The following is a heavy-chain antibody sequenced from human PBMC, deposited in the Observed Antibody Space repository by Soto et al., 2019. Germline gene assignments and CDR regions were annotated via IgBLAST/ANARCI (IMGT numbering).Heavy chain of an antibody. CDR3: AKGLVGTVTTLPHYYYYMDV. D-gene: IGHD4-4*01. CDR1: GFTFSSYG. V-gene: IGHV3-30*18. Sequence: GGSLRLSCAASGFTFSSYGMHWVRQAPGKGLEWVAVISYDGSNKYYVDSVKGRFTISRDNSKNTLYLQMNSLRAEDTAVYYCAKGLVGTVTTLPHYYYYMDVWGKGTTVTVSS. J-gene: IGHJ6*03. CDR2: ISYDGSNK.